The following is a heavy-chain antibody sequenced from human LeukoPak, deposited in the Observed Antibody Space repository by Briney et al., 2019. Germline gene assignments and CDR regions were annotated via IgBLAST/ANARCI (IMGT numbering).Heavy chain of an antibody. D-gene: IGHD3-10*01. V-gene: IGHV4-59*08. J-gene: IGHJ4*02. Sequence: SETLSLTCTVSGGSISSYYWNWIRQPPGKGLEWIGYIYYSGSADYNPSLKSRVSMSVDTSKNQFSLKLSSVTATDTAVYYCARQRLLWFGESYSGFDYWGQGTLVTVSS. CDR1: GGSISSYY. CDR2: IYYSGSA. CDR3: ARQRLLWFGESYSGFDY.